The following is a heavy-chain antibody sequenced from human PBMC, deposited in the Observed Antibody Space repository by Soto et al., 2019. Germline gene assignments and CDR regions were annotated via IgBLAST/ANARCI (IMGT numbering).Heavy chain of an antibody. J-gene: IGHJ3*02. V-gene: IGHV3-23*01. D-gene: IGHD4-17*01. CDR3: AKDVSYGDYDGGSDAFDI. CDR2: ISDGGGGT. CDR1: GFTFSSYA. Sequence: EVQLLESGGDLVQPGGSLRLSCAASGFTFSSYAMSWVRQAPGQGLEWVSAISDGGGGTYYAASVKGRFTISSDNSKNTLYLQMSSLGAEDTAVYYCAKDVSYGDYDGGSDAFDIWGQGTKVTVSS.